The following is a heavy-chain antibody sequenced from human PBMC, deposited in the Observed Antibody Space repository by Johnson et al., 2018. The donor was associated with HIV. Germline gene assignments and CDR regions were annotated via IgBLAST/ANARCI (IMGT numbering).Heavy chain of an antibody. CDR1: GFTFSSYA. CDR2: ISYDGSNK. J-gene: IGHJ3*02. D-gene: IGHD5-24*01. CDR3: AKDIGDGYNRWGAFDI. Sequence: QVKLVESGGGLVQPGRSLRLSCAASGFTFSSYAMHWVRQAPGKGLEWVAVISYDGSNKYYADSVKGRFNISRDNAKNSLYLQMNSLRAEDTAVYYCAKDIGDGYNRWGAFDIWGQGTMVTVSA. V-gene: IGHV3-30-3*01.